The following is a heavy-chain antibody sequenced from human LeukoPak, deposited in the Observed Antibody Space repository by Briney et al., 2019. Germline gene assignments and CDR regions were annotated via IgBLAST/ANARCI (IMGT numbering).Heavy chain of an antibody. J-gene: IGHJ5*02. V-gene: IGHV4-34*11. Sequence: SETLSLTCAVYGGSFSGYYWSWIRQPPGKGLEWIGYIYYSGSTNYNPSLKSRVTISVDTSKNRFSLKLSSVTAADTAVYYCARATGSGWYSENWFDPWGQGTLVTVSS. CDR3: ARATGSGWYSENWFDP. CDR2: IYYSGST. D-gene: IGHD6-19*01. CDR1: GGSFSGYY.